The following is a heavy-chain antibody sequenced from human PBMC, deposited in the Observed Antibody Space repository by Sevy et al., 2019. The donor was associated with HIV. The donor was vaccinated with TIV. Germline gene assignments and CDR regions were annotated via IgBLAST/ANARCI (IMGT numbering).Heavy chain of an antibody. J-gene: IGHJ4*02. CDR3: AKDRVLYCSGLSCQDFDY. CDR1: GFTFTTYA. CDR2: ISDSSGST. V-gene: IGHV3-23*01. D-gene: IGHD2-15*01. Sequence: GGSLRLSCAASGFTFTTYAMRWVRQAPGKGLEWVSTISDSSGSTYYADSVKGRFTISRDNSKNTRYLQMNSLRVEDTAVYYGAKDRVLYCSGLSCQDFDYWGQGILVTVSS.